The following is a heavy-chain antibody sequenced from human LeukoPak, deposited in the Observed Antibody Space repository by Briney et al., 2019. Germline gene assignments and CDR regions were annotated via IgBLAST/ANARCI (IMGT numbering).Heavy chain of an antibody. V-gene: IGHV1-69*06. CDR1: GGTFSSYA. Sequence: ASVKVSCKASGGTFSSYAISWVRQAPGQGLEWKGGIIPIFGTANYAQKFQGRVTITADKSTSTAYMELSSLRSEDTAVYYCARSPGYSGYDHNWFDPWGQGTLVTVSS. CDR3: ARSPGYSGYDHNWFDP. J-gene: IGHJ5*02. CDR2: IIPIFGTA. D-gene: IGHD5-12*01.